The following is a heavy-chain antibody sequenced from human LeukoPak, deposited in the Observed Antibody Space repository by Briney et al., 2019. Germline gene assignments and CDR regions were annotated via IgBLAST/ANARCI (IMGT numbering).Heavy chain of an antibody. CDR1: GFTFSNDA. Sequence: GGSLRLSCAASGFTFSNDAMSWVRQAPGKGLEWVSAISSGGLTFHADSVQGRFTISRDNSKNTLYLHMNSLRGEDTAVYYCAKDYIRRAWDWGQGTLVTVSS. D-gene: IGHD3-16*01. V-gene: IGHV3-23*01. J-gene: IGHJ4*02. CDR3: AKDYIRRAWD. CDR2: ISSGGLT.